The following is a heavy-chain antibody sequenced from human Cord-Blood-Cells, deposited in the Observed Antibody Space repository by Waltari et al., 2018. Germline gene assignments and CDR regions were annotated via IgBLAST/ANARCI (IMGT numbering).Heavy chain of an antibody. CDR1: GGSFSGYY. CDR2: INHSGST. V-gene: IGHV4-34*01. D-gene: IGHD3-22*01. CDR3: ARGLGDYYDSSGYYYFDY. Sequence: QVQLQQWGAGLLKPSETLSLTCAVYGGSFSGYYWSWIRQPPGKGLEWIGEINHSGSTNYNPSLKSRVTISVDTSKNQFSLKLSSVTAADTAVYYCARGLGDYYDSSGYYYFDYWGQGTLVTVSS. J-gene: IGHJ4*02.